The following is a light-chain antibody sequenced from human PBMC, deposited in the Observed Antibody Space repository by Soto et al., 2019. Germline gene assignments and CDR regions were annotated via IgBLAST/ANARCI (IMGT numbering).Light chain of an antibody. Sequence: QSVLTQPPAASGTPGQRVTISCSGSSSNIGGHTVNWYQQLPGTAPKLLIYGNDQRPSGVPDRFSGSKSGTSASLAISGLQSEDEADYYCAAWDDSLNAFVFGTGTKVTVL. J-gene: IGLJ1*01. V-gene: IGLV1-44*01. CDR3: AAWDDSLNAFV. CDR2: GND. CDR1: SSNIGGHT.